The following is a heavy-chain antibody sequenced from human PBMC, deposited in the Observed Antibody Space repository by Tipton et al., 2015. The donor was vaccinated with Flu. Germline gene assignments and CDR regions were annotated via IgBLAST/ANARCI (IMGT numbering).Heavy chain of an antibody. CDR1: SGSIRSTNYF. J-gene: IGHJ5*02. Sequence: TLSLTCTVSSGSIRSTNYFCAWIRQPPGKRLELIGSIYPTGTTYYNPSLKSRVTISVDTSKNQFSLSLTSVTAADTAVYYCARRSVAGPYNWFDPWGQGILVTVSS. CDR2: IYPTGTT. D-gene: IGHD6-19*01. CDR3: ARRSVAGPYNWFDP. V-gene: IGHV4-39*07.